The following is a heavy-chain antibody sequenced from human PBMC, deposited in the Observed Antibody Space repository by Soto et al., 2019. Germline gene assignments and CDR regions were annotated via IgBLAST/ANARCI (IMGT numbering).Heavy chain of an antibody. CDR1: GYTFTSYA. J-gene: IGHJ4*02. V-gene: IGHV1-3*01. CDR2: INAGNGNT. CDR3: AILGTYYFDNSDNYFDF. D-gene: IGHD3-22*01. Sequence: ASVKVSCKASGYTFTSYAMQWVRQAPGQRLEWMGWINAGNGNTKYSQKLQGRVTITSDTSASTAYMELRGLRSEDTAVYYCAILGTYYFDNSDNYFDFWGQGTLVTVSS.